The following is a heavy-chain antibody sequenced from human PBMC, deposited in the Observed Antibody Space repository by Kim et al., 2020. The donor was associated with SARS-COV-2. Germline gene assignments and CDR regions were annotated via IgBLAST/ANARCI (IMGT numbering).Heavy chain of an antibody. V-gene: IGHV3-30-3*01. J-gene: IGHJ4*02. D-gene: IGHD3-22*01. CDR2: VSFAGTNI. Sequence: GGSLRLSCAASGFTFGSYALHWVRQAPGKGLDWVAVVSFAGTNIYYADSVKGRFTISRDNSKNTLYLHMNTLRTEDTAVYFCARESDDRGGYLDFWGQGTLVTVS. CDR1: GFTFGSYA. CDR3: ARESDDRGGYLDF.